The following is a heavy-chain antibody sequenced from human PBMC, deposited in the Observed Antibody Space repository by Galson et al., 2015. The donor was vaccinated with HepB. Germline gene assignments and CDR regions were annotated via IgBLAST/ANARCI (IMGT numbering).Heavy chain of an antibody. V-gene: IGHV1-18*01. CDR2: ISANSGNT. D-gene: IGHD3-10*02. CDR1: GYTFTSNG. J-gene: IGHJ3*02. Sequence: SVKVSCKASGYTFTSNGISWVRQAPGQGLEWMGWISANSGNTNYAQKFQDRVTMTTGTSTSTAYMELRSLTSDDTAVYYCARDVRYAFEMWGQGTTVTVSS. CDR3: ARDVRYAFEM.